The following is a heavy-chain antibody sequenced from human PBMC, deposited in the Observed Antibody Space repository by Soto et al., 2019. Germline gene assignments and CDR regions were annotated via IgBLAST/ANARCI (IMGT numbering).Heavy chain of an antibody. CDR3: ARDPSHRWGGSCYLCMGWFDP. CDR2: ISSSGSTI. J-gene: IGHJ5*02. V-gene: IGHV3-11*01. CDR1: GFTFSDYY. Sequence: QVQLVESGGGLVKPGGSLRLSCAASGFTFSDYYMSWIRQAPGKGREWVSYISSSGSTIYYADSVKGRFTISRDNAKNSLYLQMNSLRAEDTAVYYCARDPSHRWGGSCYLCMGWFDPWGQGTLVTVSS. D-gene: IGHD2-15*01.